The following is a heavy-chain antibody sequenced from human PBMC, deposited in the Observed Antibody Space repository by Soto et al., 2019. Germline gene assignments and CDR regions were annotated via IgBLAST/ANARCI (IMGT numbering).Heavy chain of an antibody. CDR1: GGTSISIGDY. Sequence: SGTLCDRCSVVGGTSISIGDYGIWISQTPGKGLEWFGSIYYSGITYYNASLKSRVSISVVTSKNQFSLKLSSVTAADTAVYYCARHVSLNYDFWSGYYPEPDFHYCGKGPLVPSP. V-gene: IGHV4-39*01. J-gene: IGHJ4*02. CDR3: ARHVSLNYDFWSGYYPEPDFHY. CDR2: IYYSGIT. D-gene: IGHD3-3*01.